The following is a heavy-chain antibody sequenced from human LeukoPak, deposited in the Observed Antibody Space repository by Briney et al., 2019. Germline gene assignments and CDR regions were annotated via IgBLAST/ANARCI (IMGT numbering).Heavy chain of an antibody. CDR2: IQHDRRT. J-gene: IGHJ4*02. Sequence: PSETLPLTCDVHPGSINSTNGWNWVRQPPGKGLECIGEIQHDRRTNYNPPLQSRLSLSVDKSKNRFYLTLNCVPAADTSMYYCARSHDHLWGNYPDYWGQGTLVTVSS. D-gene: IGHD3-16*02. V-gene: IGHV4/OR15-8*01. CDR1: PGSINSTNG. CDR3: ARSHDHLWGNYPDY.